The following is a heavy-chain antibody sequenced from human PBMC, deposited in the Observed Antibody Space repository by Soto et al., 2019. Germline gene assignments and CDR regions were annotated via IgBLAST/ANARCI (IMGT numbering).Heavy chain of an antibody. CDR1: GYTFTSYA. D-gene: IGHD3-22*01. Sequence: ASEKVSCKASGYTFTSYAMNWVRQAPGQGLEWMGWINTNTGNPTYAQGFTGRFVFSLDTSVSTEYLQICSLNAEDTAVYYCARDSPPYYYDSSGYPGWNAFDSWGQGTMVTVSS. CDR3: ARDSPPYYYDSSGYPGWNAFDS. J-gene: IGHJ3*02. CDR2: INTNTGNP. V-gene: IGHV7-4-1*01.